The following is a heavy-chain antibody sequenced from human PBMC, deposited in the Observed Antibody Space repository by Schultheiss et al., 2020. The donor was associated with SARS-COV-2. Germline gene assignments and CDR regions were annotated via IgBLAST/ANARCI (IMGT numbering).Heavy chain of an antibody. V-gene: IGHV4-59*01. Sequence: SETLSLTCTVSGGSMSDYYWTWIRQPPGRGLEWIGYIYYSGTTDGNPSLRSRVTISLDTSNNQFSLRLRSVTAADTAVYYCARILAAVPNYWGQGTLVTVSS. CDR3: ARILAAVPNY. CDR2: IYYSGTT. J-gene: IGHJ4*02. CDR1: GGSMSDYY. D-gene: IGHD6-13*01.